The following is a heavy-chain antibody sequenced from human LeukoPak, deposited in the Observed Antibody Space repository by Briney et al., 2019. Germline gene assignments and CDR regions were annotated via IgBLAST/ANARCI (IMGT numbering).Heavy chain of an antibody. V-gene: IGHV4-38-2*02. D-gene: IGHD3-22*01. J-gene: IGHJ6*02. CDR3: AREDHRDYDSSGYYGYYYYGMDV. CDR2: IYHSGST. Sequence: SETLSLTCTVSGYSISSGYYWGWIRQPPGKGLEWIGSIYHSGSTYYNPSLKSRVTISVDTSKNQFSLKLSSVTAADTAVYYCAREDHRDYDSSGYYGYYYYGMDVWGQGTTVTVSS. CDR1: GYSISSGYY.